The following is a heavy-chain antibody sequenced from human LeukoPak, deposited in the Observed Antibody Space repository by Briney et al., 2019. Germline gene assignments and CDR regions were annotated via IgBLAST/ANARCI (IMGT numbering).Heavy chain of an antibody. V-gene: IGHV3-23*01. CDR2: IVDTGDGT. J-gene: IGHJ6*03. Sequence: PGGSLRLSCAASGFTFSSYAMSWGRQAPGEGLEWVSTIVDTGDGTFYADSVRGRFTISRDSSKNTLYLQMNSLRADDTAVYYCAKERGHPLPNYHMDVWGKGTTVTVSS. CDR1: GFTFSSYA. D-gene: IGHD4/OR15-4a*01. CDR3: AKERGHPLPNYHMDV.